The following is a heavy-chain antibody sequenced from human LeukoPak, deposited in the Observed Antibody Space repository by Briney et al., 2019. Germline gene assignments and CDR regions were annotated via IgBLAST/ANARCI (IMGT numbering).Heavy chain of an antibody. CDR3: AKGIWFGEPGDY. Sequence: GGSLRLSCAASGFTFSSYAMSWVRQAPGEGLEWVSAISGSGGSTYYADSVKGRFTISRDNSKITLYLQMNSLRAEDTAVYYCAKGIWFGEPGDYWGQGTLVTVSS. V-gene: IGHV3-23*01. CDR1: GFTFSSYA. J-gene: IGHJ4*02. CDR2: ISGSGGST. D-gene: IGHD3-10*01.